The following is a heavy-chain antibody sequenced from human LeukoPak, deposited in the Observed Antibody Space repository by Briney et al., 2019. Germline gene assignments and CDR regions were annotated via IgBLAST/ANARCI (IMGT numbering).Heavy chain of an antibody. Sequence: SVKVSCKASGYTFTSYGISWVRQAPGQGLEWMGGIIPIFGTANYAQKFQGRVTITADESTSTAYMELSSLRSEDTAVYYCARGGGLYSGIYYFDYWGQGTLVTVSS. J-gene: IGHJ4*02. CDR3: ARGGGLYSGIYYFDY. CDR2: IIPIFGTA. V-gene: IGHV1-69*13. CDR1: GYTFTSYG. D-gene: IGHD1-26*01.